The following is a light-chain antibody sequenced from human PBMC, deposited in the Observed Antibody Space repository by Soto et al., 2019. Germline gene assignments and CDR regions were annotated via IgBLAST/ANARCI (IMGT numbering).Light chain of an antibody. CDR3: QQSYSSPRT. CDR1: QSISTY. CDR2: AAS. J-gene: IGKJ1*01. Sequence: DIQMTQSPSSLSSSVGDRVTITFLASQSISTYLNWYQQKPGKPPNLLIYAASTLQSGVPSRFSGSGSGTDFTLTISSLQPEDFATYYCQQSYSSPRTFGQGTKVDIK. V-gene: IGKV1-39*01.